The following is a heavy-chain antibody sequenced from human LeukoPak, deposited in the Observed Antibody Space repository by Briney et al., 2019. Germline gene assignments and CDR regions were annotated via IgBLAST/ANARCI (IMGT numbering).Heavy chain of an antibody. D-gene: IGHD6-19*01. CDR3: AKTRLVAVAGFGY. CDR2: ISYDGSNK. Sequence: GGSLRLSCAASGFTFSSYGMHWVRQAPGKGLEWVAVISYDGSNKYYADSVKGRFTISRDNSKNTLYLQMNSLRAEDTAVYYCAKTRLVAVAGFGYWGQGTLVTVSS. V-gene: IGHV3-30*18. J-gene: IGHJ4*02. CDR1: GFTFSSYG.